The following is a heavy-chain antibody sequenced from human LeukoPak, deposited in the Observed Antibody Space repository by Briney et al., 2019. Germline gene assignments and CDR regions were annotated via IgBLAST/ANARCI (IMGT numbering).Heavy chain of an antibody. CDR1: GGSFSGYY. V-gene: IGHV4-34*01. J-gene: IGHJ4*02. Sequence: PSETLSLTCAVYGGSFSGYYWSWIRQPPGKGLEWIGEINHSGSTNYNPSLKSRVTISVDTSKNQFSLKLSSVTAADTAVYYCARDSYGLLFWGQGTLVTVSS. CDR2: INHSGST. CDR3: ARDSYGLLF. D-gene: IGHD5-18*01.